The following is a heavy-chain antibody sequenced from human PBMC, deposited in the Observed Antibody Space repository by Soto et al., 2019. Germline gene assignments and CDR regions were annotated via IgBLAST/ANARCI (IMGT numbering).Heavy chain of an antibody. D-gene: IGHD5-12*01. CDR2: ISVSGGST. V-gene: IGHV3-23*01. CDR1: GFTFSSYA. CDR3: AKGGLGYSGYDFPYYYYGMDV. Sequence: GGSLRLSCAASGFTFSSYAMSWVRQAPGKGLEWVSAISVSGGSTYYADSVKGRFTISRDNSKNTLYLQMNSLRAEDTAVYYCAKGGLGYSGYDFPYYYYGMDVWGQGTTVTVSS. J-gene: IGHJ6*02.